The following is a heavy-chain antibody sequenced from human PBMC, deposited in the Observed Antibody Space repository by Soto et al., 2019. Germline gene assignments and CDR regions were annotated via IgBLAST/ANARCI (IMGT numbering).Heavy chain of an antibody. CDR3: ARDGIGGTVFRGYLDY. J-gene: IGHJ4*02. Sequence: PGGSLRLSCAASGFTFSDHYMDWVRQAPGKGLEWVAIIRFDGSNEEYADSVKGRFTISRDNSKITLYLQMNTLGAEDTAVYYCARDGIGGTVFRGYLDYWGRGTVVTVSS. V-gene: IGHV3-33*08. D-gene: IGHD1-7*01. CDR1: GFTFSDHY. CDR2: IRFDGSNE.